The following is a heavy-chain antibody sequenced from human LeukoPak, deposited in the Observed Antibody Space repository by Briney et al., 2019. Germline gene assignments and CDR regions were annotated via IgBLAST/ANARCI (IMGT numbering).Heavy chain of an antibody. CDR2: INPNSGGT. J-gene: IGHJ4*02. CDR1: GYTFTGYY. Sequence: GASVKVSCKASGYTFTGYYMHWVRQAPGQGLEWMGWINPNSGGTNYAQKFQGRVTMTRDTSISTAYMELSRLRSDDTAVYYCAREIRERYVFWSGLRYFDYWGQGTLVTVSS. D-gene: IGHD3-3*01. CDR3: AREIRERYVFWSGLRYFDY. V-gene: IGHV1-2*02.